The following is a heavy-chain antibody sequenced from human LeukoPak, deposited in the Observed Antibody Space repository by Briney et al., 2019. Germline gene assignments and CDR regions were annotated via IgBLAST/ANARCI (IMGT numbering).Heavy chain of an antibody. CDR2: IYYSGST. CDR3: ARVRQYYYGSGSYYDAFDI. CDR1: GGSISSYY. J-gene: IGHJ3*02. V-gene: IGHV4-59*01. D-gene: IGHD3-10*01. Sequence: TSETLSLTCTVSGGSISSYYWSWIRQPPEKGLEWIGYIYYSGSTNYNPSLKSRVTISVDTSKNQFSLKLSSVTAADTAVYYCARVRQYYYGSGSYYDAFDIWGQGTMVTVSS.